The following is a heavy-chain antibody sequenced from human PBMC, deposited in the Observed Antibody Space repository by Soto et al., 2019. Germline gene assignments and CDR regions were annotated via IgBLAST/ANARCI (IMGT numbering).Heavy chain of an antibody. D-gene: IGHD7-27*01. Sequence: PSETLSLTCTVSGGSISSSSYYWGWIRQPPGKGLEWIGSIYYSGSTYYNPSLKSRVTISVDTSKNQFSLKLSSVTAADTAVYYCARHGDPYYSYGMDVWGQGTTVTVSS. CDR3: ARHGDPYYSYGMDV. CDR2: IYYSGST. V-gene: IGHV4-39*01. CDR1: GGSISSSSYY. J-gene: IGHJ6*02.